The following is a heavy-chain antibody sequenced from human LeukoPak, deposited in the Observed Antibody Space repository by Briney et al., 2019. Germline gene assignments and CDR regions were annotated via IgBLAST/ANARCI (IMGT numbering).Heavy chain of an antibody. CDR2: IRYDGSNK. J-gene: IGHJ6*04. D-gene: IGHD3-3*01. V-gene: IGHV3-30*02. CDR3: AKDFGVVITGPDV. CDR1: GFTFSSYG. Sequence: PGGSLRLSCAASGFTFSSYGMHWVRQAPGKGLEWVSFIRYDGSNKYYADSVKGRFTISRDNSKNTLYLQMNSLRAEDTAVYYCAKDFGVVITGPDVWGKGTTVTVSS.